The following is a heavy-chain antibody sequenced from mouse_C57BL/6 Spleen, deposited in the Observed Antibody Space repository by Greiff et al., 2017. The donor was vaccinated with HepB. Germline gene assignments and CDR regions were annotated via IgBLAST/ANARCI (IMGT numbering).Heavy chain of an antibody. V-gene: IGHV14-2*01. CDR3: ARGYYGSSYGDAMDY. CDR1: GFNIKDYY. J-gene: IGHJ4*01. Sequence: VQLQQSGAELVKPGASVKLSCTASGFNIKDYYMHWVKQSTEQGLAWIGRIDPEDGETKSAPKFQGQATITADPSSTTAYLQLSSLTSEDTAVYYCARGYYGSSYGDAMDYWGQGTSVTVSS. D-gene: IGHD1-1*01. CDR2: IDPEDGET.